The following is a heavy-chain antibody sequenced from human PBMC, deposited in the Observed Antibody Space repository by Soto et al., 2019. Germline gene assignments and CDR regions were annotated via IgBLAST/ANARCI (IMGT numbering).Heavy chain of an antibody. Sequence: ASVKVSCKASGYIFTSYGISWVRQAPGQGLEWMGRIITDNGIANYARNLQGRVTLTTATSTSTAYMELRTLSSDDTAQYYCARDRGGGFVDYWGQGTLVTVSS. V-gene: IGHV1-18*01. J-gene: IGHJ4*02. D-gene: IGHD2-15*01. CDR3: ARDRGGGFVDY. CDR1: GYIFTSYG. CDR2: IITDNGIA.